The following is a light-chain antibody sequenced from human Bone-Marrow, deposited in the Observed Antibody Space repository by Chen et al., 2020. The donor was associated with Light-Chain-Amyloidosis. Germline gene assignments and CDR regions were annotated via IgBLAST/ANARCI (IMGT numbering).Light chain of an antibody. CDR1: SSDVGAYNY. Sequence: QTALTQPDSVSGPPGQSITIPCTGPSSDVGAYNYVSWYQQHPGKAPTRIIYDVNNRPSGVSSRFSGSKSGNTASLTISGLQAEDEADYYCSSYSTTSTDVAFGGGTKLIVL. J-gene: IGLJ2*01. CDR3: SSYSTTSTDVA. V-gene: IGLV2-14*01. CDR2: DVN.